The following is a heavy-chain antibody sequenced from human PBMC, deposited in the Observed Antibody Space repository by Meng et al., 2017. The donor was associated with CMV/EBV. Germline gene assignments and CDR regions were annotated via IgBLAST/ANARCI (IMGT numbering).Heavy chain of an antibody. J-gene: IGHJ4*02. CDR1: GFTFSSYG. CDR3: ARDGSPD. D-gene: IGHD2-2*01. CDR2: IRYDGSNK. Sequence: GESLKISCAASGFTFSSYGMHWVRQAPGKGLEWVAFIRYDGSNKYYADSVKGRFTISRDNAKNSLYLQMNSLRAEDTAVYYCARDGSPDWGQGTLVTVSS. V-gene: IGHV3-30*02.